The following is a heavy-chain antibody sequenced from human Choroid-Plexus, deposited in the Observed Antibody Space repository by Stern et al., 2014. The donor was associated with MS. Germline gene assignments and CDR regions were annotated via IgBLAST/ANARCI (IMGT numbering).Heavy chain of an antibody. J-gene: IGHJ5*02. CDR2: VFPVFGTP. V-gene: IGHV1-69*01. CDR3: ALSSETSDRWYSLGYDL. CDR1: GGTFSKFP. D-gene: IGHD6-13*01. Sequence: VQLVQSGDEVTKPGSSVKVSCKVSGGTFSKFPSSWVRQDPRQGIEWMGGVFPVFGTPKSPPEFRGRVTITADVSTSTVYMELSSLRSDDTAVYYCALSSETSDRWYSLGYDLWGQGTLVTVSS.